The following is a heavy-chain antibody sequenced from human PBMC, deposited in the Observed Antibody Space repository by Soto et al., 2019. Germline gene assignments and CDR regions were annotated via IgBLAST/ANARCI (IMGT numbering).Heavy chain of an antibody. Sequence: ASVKVSCKASGYTFPSYGISWVRQAPGQGLEWMGWISAYNGNTNYAQKLQGRVTMTTDTSTSTAYMELRSLRSDDTAVYYCARTSYRNYFYFFYYLGVRGKGTTVT. CDR3: ARTSYRNYFYFFYYLGV. CDR2: ISAYNGNT. J-gene: IGHJ6*03. CDR1: GYTFPSYG. V-gene: IGHV1-18*01. D-gene: IGHD4-4*01.